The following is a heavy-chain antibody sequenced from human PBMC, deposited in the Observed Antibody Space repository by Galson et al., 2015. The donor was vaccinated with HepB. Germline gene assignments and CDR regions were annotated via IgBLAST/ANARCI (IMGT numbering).Heavy chain of an antibody. CDR2: VDPEDGET. CDR1: GYTFTDYY. V-gene: IGHV1-69-2*01. D-gene: IGHD6-6*01. Sequence: SCKVSGYTFTDYYMHWVQQAPGKGLEWMGLVDPEDGETIYAEKFQGRVTITADTSTDTAYMELSSLRSEDTAVYYCATRGGGSSPRRYYYYYMDVWGKGTTVTVPS. CDR3: ATRGGGSSPRRYYYYYMDV. J-gene: IGHJ6*03.